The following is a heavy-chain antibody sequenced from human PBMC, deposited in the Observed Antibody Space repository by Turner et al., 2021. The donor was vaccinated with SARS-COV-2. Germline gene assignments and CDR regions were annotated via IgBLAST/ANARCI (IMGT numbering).Heavy chain of an antibody. CDR1: GFTFSNYA. J-gene: IGHJ4*02. Sequence: QVLLVESGGGVVQPGRSLRLSCAASGFTFSNYAMHWVRQATGKGVEWVAVISSVGNNQHYADSVKGRFTVSRDDSKNSLYLQINSLRAEDTGVYYCARDRITVAGNLDHWGQGTLVTVSS. CDR3: ARDRITVAGNLDH. V-gene: IGHV3-30-3*01. CDR2: ISSVGNNQ. D-gene: IGHD6-19*01.